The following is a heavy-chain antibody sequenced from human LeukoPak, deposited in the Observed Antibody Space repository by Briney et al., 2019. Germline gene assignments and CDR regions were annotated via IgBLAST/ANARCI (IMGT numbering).Heavy chain of an antibody. CDR2: IYYSGNT. J-gene: IGHJ3*02. CDR1: GGSVSSGDSY. D-gene: IGHD3-3*01. V-gene: IGHV4-30-4*01. CDR3: AGAKIRFLEWLEGDAFDI. Sequence: PSETLSLTCTVSGGSVSSGDSYWSWIRQPPGKGLEWLGSIYYSGNTFYNPSLRSRVTMSVDTSKNYFSLKLSSVTATDTAVYYCAGAKIRFLEWLEGDAFDIWGQGTVVTVSS.